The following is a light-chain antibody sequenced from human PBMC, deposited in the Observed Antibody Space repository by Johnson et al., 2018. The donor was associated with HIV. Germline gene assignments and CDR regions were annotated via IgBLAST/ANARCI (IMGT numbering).Light chain of an antibody. J-gene: IGLJ1*01. CDR1: SSNIGNNY. Sequence: QAVLTQPPSVSAAPGQKVTISCSGSSSNIGNNYVSWYQQVPGTAPKLLIFDNNKRPSGIPDRFSGSKSGTSATLGITGLQTGDEADYYCGTWDTSLGAQYGLRSGTKVTVL. CDR2: DNN. CDR3: GTWDTSLGAQYG. V-gene: IGLV1-51*01.